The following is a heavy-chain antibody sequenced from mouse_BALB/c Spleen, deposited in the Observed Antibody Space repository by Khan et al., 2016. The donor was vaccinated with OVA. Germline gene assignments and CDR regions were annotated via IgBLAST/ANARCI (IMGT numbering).Heavy chain of an antibody. D-gene: IGHD1-1*01. CDR3: ARLYYYGHWYFAV. V-gene: IGHV3-2*02. Sequence: EVQLQESGPGLVKPSQSLSLTCTVTGYSITSDYAWNGIRQFPGNKLKWMGYISYSGSANYNPTLKRRITITPDTSENQFFLPLNSVTTEDSATSYCARLYYYGHWYFAVWGTGTTVTVSS. J-gene: IGHJ1*03. CDR1: GYSITSDYA. CDR2: ISYSGSA.